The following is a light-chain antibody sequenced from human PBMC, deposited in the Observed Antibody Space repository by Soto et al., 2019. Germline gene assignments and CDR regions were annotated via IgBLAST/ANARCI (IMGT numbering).Light chain of an antibody. J-gene: IGLJ2*01. CDR1: YSDIGAYNY. V-gene: IGLV2-14*01. CDR3: SSYTGSSINTVV. CDR2: EVS. Sequence: QSVLTQPPSASGSPGQSVTIPCTGTYSDIGAYNYVSWYQQHPGKAPKLMIFEVSYRPSGVSNRFSGSKSGNTASLTISGLQAEDEADYYCSSYTGSSINTVVFGGGTKLTVL.